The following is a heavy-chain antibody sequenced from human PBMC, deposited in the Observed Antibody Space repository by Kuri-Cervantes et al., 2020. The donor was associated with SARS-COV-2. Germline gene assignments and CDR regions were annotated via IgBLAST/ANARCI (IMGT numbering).Heavy chain of an antibody. V-gene: IGHV4-59*02. J-gene: IGHJ5*02. CDR2: IYYSGNT. Sequence: SETLSLTCTVSGGSVINYYWSWIRQPPGKGLEWIGFIYYSGNTNYNPSLKSRVTISVDTSKNQFSLKVSSVTAADTAVYYCARGFSELYYDFWSGYSELFDPWGQGTLVTVSS. D-gene: IGHD3-3*01. CDR1: GGSVINYY. CDR3: ARGFSELYYDFWSGYSELFDP.